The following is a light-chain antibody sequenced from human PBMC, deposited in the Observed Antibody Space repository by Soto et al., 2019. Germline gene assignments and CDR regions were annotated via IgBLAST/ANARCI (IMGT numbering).Light chain of an antibody. CDR3: QQYDDWLRLT. CDR1: QSVNIY. CDR2: GAS. Sequence: EIVMTQSPATLSVSPGERATVSCRASQSVNIYLAWYQQKPGQAPRLLIFGASYRATGIPARFSGSGSGTEFNLTISSLQSEDFAVYFCQQYDDWLRLTFGGGTKVDI. J-gene: IGKJ4*01. V-gene: IGKV3D-15*01.